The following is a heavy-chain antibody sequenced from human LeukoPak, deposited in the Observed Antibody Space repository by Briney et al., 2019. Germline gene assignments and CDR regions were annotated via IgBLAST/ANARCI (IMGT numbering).Heavy chain of an antibody. CDR1: GFTFSSYG. CDR2: ISYDGSNK. D-gene: IGHD1-26*01. CDR3: ARDGAMDAFDI. Sequence: GGSLRLSCAASGFTFSSYGMHWVRQAPGKGLEWVAVISYDGSNKYYADSVKGRFTISRDNSKNTLYLQMNSLRAEDTAVYYCARDGAMDAFDIWGQGTMVTVSS. V-gene: IGHV3-30*03. J-gene: IGHJ3*02.